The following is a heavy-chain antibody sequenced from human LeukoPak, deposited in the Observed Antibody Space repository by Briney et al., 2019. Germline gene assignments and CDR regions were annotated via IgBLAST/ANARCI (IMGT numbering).Heavy chain of an antibody. CDR3: GRDQTPFY. CDR2: IKHDGSED. V-gene: IGHV3-7*01. Sequence: PGGSLRLSCAASGFTFSSYSMSWVRQAPGKGLEWVATIKHDGSEDYYLDSVKGRFTISRDNAKSSMWLQMSSLRAEDTAVYYCGRDQTPFYWGQGSLVTVSS. CDR1: GFTFSSYS. J-gene: IGHJ4*02. D-gene: IGHD2-15*01.